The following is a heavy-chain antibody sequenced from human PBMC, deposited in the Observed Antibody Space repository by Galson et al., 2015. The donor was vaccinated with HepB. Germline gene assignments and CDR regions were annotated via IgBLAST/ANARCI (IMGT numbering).Heavy chain of an antibody. CDR2: ISSSSSTI. CDR1: GFTFSSYS. CDR3: AKPVYGDYTLGFDY. V-gene: IGHV3-48*01. J-gene: IGHJ4*02. D-gene: IGHD4-17*01. Sequence: SLRLSCAASGFTFSSYSMNWVRQAPGKGLEWVSYISSSSSTIYYADSVKGRFTISRDNSRNTLYLQMNSLRAEDTAVYYCAKPVYGDYTLGFDYWGQGTLVTVSS.